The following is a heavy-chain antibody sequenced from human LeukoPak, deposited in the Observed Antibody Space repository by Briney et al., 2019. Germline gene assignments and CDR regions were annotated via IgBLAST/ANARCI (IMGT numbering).Heavy chain of an antibody. CDR2: IYYNGNT. CDR3: VRGNYDNRGYSNAFDI. V-gene: IGHV4-59*01. J-gene: IGHJ3*02. Sequence: SETLSLTCTVSGASISSSYWSWFRQPPGKRLEWIGFIYYNGNTNSNPSLKSRVTISVDTSKNQFSLKLTSVTAADTAVYYCVRGNYDNRGYSNAFDIWGQGAMVTVSS. CDR1: GASISSSY. D-gene: IGHD3-22*01.